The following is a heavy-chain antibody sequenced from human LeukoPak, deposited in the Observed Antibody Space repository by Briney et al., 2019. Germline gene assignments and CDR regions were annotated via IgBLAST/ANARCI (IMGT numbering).Heavy chain of an antibody. CDR3: ARVPATVRADY. CDR1: GFTFRKYW. V-gene: IGHV3-7*04. CDR2: INEDGSEK. Sequence: GGSLRLSCAVSGFTFRKYWMTCVRQAPGKGLEWVANINEDGSEKYYVDSVKGRFTISRDNAKNSLLLHMNSLRAEDTALYYCARVPATVRADYWGQGTLVTVSS. D-gene: IGHD4-17*01. J-gene: IGHJ4*02.